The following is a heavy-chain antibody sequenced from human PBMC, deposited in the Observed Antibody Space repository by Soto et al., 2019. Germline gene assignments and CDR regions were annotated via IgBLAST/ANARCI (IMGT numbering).Heavy chain of an antibody. J-gene: IGHJ5*01. CDR3: ARGRYCLTGRCFPNWFDS. V-gene: IGHV4-30-4*01. Sequence: LSLTCSVSGDSISTVDYFCAWIRQPPGQALEYIGYIYKSATTYYNPSFESRVAISLDTSKSQFSLNVTSVTAADTAVYFCARGRYCLTGRCFPNWFDSWGQGTLVTVSS. D-gene: IGHD2-15*01. CDR1: GDSISTVDYF. CDR2: IYKSATT.